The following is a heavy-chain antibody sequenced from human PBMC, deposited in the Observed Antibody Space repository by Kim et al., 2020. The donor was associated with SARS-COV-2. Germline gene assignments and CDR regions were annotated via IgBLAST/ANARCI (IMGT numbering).Heavy chain of an antibody. CDR1: GYTFTSYG. Sequence: ASVKVSCKASGYTFTSYGISWVRQAPGQGLEWMGWISAYNGNTNYAQKLQGRVTMTTDTSTSTAYMELRSLRSDDTAVYYCAREGVVVPAAIRDYGMDVWGQGTTVTVSS. J-gene: IGHJ6*02. V-gene: IGHV1-18*04. CDR2: ISAYNGNT. D-gene: IGHD2-2*01. CDR3: AREGVVVPAAIRDYGMDV.